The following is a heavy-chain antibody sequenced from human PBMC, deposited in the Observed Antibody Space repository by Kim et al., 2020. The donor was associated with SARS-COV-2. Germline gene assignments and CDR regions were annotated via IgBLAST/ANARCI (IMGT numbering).Heavy chain of an antibody. CDR2: VTLDDSDK. CDR1: GFSFSSYW. CDR3: AVEGYSYGFDY. Sequence: GGSLRLSCAASGFSFSSYWMSWVRQAPGKGLEWVATVTLDDSDKYYADSVKGRFTISRDNAKKSLYLQMNSLRAEDTAVYYCAVEGYSYGFDYWGQGTL. J-gene: IGHJ4*02. V-gene: IGHV3-7*01. D-gene: IGHD5-18*01.